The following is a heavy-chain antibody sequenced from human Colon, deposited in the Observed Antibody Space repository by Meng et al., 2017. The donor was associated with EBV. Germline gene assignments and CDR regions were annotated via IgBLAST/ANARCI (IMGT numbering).Heavy chain of an antibody. V-gene: IGHV7-4-1*02. CDR1: GYTFTRYP. Sequence: QVQLVQSGSELKRPGASVNVSCKASGYTFTRYPMNWVRQAPGQGLEWMGWISTNTGNPTYAQGFTGRFVFSVDTSVSTAYLQISSLKAEDTAVYYCGTLKYTSGFYGPAYWGQGALVTASS. J-gene: IGHJ4*02. D-gene: IGHD6-19*01. CDR3: GTLKYTSGFYGPAY. CDR2: ISTNTGNP.